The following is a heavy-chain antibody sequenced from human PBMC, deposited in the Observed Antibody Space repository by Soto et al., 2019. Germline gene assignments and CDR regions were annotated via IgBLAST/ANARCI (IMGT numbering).Heavy chain of an antibody. Sequence: SVKVSCKASGGTFSSYAISWVRQAPGQGLEWMGGIIPIFGTANYAQKFQGRVTITADESTSTAYMELSSLRSEDTAVYYCAREYSSSWYEGSDNWFDPWGQGTLVTVSS. V-gene: IGHV1-69*13. CDR1: GGTFSSYA. CDR2: IIPIFGTA. CDR3: AREYSSSWYEGSDNWFDP. J-gene: IGHJ5*02. D-gene: IGHD6-13*01.